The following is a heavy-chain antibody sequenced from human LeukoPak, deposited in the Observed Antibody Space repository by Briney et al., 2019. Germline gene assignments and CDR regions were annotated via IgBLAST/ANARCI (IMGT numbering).Heavy chain of an antibody. D-gene: IGHD2-8*01. CDR2: IWYDGNNK. CDR1: GFTFSNYG. V-gene: IGHV3-33*06. CDR3: AKHAVGYCTNGICYERKYYFDY. Sequence: PGGSLRLSCAASGFTFSNYGIHWVRQAPGKGLEWVAVIWYDGNNKYYADSVKGRFTISRDNSKNTLYLQMNSLRAEDTAVYYCAKHAVGYCTNGICYERKYYFDYWGQGTLVTVSS. J-gene: IGHJ4*02.